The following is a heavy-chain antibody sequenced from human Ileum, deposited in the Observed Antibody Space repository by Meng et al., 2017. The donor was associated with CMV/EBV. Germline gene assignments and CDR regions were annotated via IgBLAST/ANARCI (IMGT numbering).Heavy chain of an antibody. CDR3: ARNVGFYSSQIAY. V-gene: IGHV4-39*07. CDR1: ARSTTTCTYY. Sequence: LQRQCQGPGLVTPSDTRSPTCTASARSTTTCTYYWGWIRQPPGKGLEWIGSFYYSGTTYYNPSLKSRVNMSIDTSKNRFSLKLSSATAADTAVYYCARNVGFYSSQIAYWGQGALVTVSS. J-gene: IGHJ4*02. D-gene: IGHD3-3*01. CDR2: FYYSGTT.